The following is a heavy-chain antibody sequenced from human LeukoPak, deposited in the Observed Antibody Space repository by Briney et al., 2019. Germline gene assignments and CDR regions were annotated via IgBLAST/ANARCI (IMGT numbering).Heavy chain of an antibody. CDR1: GGTFSSYA. V-gene: IGHV1-69*05. CDR2: IIPIFGTA. J-gene: IGHJ5*02. D-gene: IGHD2-2*02. CDR3: ANQLLYGIARWFDP. Sequence: GASVKVSCKASGGTFSSYAISWVRQAPGQGLEWMGGIIPIFGTANYAQKFQGRVTITTDESTSTAYMELGSLRSEDTAVYYCANQLLYGIARWFDPWGQGTLVTVSS.